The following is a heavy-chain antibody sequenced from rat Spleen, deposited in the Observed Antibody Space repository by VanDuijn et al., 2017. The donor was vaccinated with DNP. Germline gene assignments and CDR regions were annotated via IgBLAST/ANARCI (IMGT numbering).Heavy chain of an antibody. V-gene: IGHV5-25*01. D-gene: IGHD1-2*01. Sequence: EVQLVESGGGLVQPGRSMKLSCAASGFTFSNSDMAWVRQAPTKGLDWVASISTSVGSTYYRDSVKGRFTISREKAKSTLYLQMDSLRSEDTATYYRATNSSYIYNDWGQGVMVTVSS. CDR1: GFTFSNSD. CDR2: ISTSVGST. CDR3: ATNSSYIYND. J-gene: IGHJ2*01.